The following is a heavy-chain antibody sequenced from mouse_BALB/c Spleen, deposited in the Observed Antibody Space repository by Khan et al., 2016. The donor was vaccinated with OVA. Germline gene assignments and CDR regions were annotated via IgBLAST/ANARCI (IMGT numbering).Heavy chain of an antibody. J-gene: IGHJ3*01. D-gene: IGHD1-1*01. CDR2: IDPANGNT. CDR1: GFNIKDTY. CDR3: ARGYYGSSYGWCAY. Sequence: VQLQQSGAEFVKPGASVKLSCTASGFNIKDTYMHWVKQRPEQGLEWIGRIDPANGNTKYDPKFQGKATITADTSSNTAYLQLSSLTSEDTAVSYCARGYYGSSYGWCAYWGQGTLVSVSA. V-gene: IGHV14-3*02.